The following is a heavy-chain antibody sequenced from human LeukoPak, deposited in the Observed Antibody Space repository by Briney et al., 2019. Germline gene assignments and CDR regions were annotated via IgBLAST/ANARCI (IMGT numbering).Heavy chain of an antibody. CDR3: AKVMTTVTFDAFDI. Sequence: GGSLRLSCTASGFTFDDYAMHWVRQAPGKGLEWVSGISWNSGSIGYADSVKGRFTISRDNAKNSLYLQMNSLRAEDTALYYCAKVMTTVTFDAFDIWGQGTMVTVSS. CDR2: ISWNSGSI. V-gene: IGHV3-9*01. D-gene: IGHD4-17*01. CDR1: GFTFDDYA. J-gene: IGHJ3*02.